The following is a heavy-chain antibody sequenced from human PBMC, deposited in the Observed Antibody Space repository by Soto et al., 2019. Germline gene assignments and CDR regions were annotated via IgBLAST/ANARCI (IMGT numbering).Heavy chain of an antibody. Sequence: QLQESGPGLVKPSETLSLTCTVSGISITSSYWNWLRQSPGKGLEWIGQISDNGAINYNPPLESRVTISTDTSNNQVSLTLTAVDAADTAIYFCARGRHWFGPWCQGTLVTVPS. CDR2: ISDNGAI. CDR1: GISITSSY. J-gene: IGHJ5*02. CDR3: ARGRHWFGP. V-gene: IGHV4-59*01.